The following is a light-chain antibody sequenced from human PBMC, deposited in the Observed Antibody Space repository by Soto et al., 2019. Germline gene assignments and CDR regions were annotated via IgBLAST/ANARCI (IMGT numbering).Light chain of an antibody. CDR3: QLSYSTPLT. CDR1: QSISSY. CDR2: AAS. Sequence: DIQMTQSPSSLSASVGDRVTITCRASQSISSYLNWYQQKPGKAPKLLIYAASSLQSGVPSRFSGSGSGTDFTLTISSLQLEDFATYYCQLSYSTPLTFGGGTKVEIK. J-gene: IGKJ4*01. V-gene: IGKV1-39*01.